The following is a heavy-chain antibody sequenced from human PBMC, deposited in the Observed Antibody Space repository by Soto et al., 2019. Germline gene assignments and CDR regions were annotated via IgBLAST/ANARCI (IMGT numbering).Heavy chain of an antibody. V-gene: IGHV4-31*03. CDR2: IYYSGST. Sequence: HSETLSLTCTVSGGSISSGGYYWSWIRQHPGKGLEWIGYIYYSGSTYYNPSLKSRVTISVDTSKNQFSLKLSSVTAADTAVYYCARDWGGSASAGVFDYWGQGTLVTVSS. CDR1: GGSISSGGYY. J-gene: IGHJ4*02. CDR3: ARDWGGSASAGVFDY. D-gene: IGHD6-13*01.